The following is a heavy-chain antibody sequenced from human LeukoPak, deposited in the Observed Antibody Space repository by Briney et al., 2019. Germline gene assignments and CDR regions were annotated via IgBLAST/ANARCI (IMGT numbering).Heavy chain of an antibody. J-gene: IGHJ4*02. CDR2: ISGGGGST. Sequence: GGSLRLSCAASGFTFSSYAMSWVRQAPGKGLEWVSAISGGGGSTYYADSVKGRFTISRDNSKNTLYLQMNSLRAEDTAVYYCAKVYIAVAGTDLIDYWGQGTLVTVSS. CDR3: AKVYIAVAGTDLIDY. D-gene: IGHD6-19*01. V-gene: IGHV3-23*01. CDR1: GFTFSSYA.